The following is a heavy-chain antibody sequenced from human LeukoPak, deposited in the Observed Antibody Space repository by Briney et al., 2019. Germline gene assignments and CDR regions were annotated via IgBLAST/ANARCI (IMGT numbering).Heavy chain of an antibody. CDR1: GGSFSGYY. CDR2: INHSGST. CDR3: SSTRLGYSGGWH. D-gene: IGHD6-19*01. Sequence: TPSETLSLTCAVYGGSFSGYYWSWIRQPPGKGLEWIGEINHSGSTNYNPSLKSRVTISVDTSKNQISLKLSSVTASDTSIYYCSSTRLGYSGGWHWGQGTLVTVSS. J-gene: IGHJ4*02. V-gene: IGHV4-34*01.